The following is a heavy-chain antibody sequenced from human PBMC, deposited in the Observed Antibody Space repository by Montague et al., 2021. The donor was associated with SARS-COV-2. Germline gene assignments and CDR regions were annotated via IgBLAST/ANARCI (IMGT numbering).Heavy chain of an antibody. CDR2: MYYSGRN. Sequence: SETLSLTCTVSGGSISSYYWSWIRQPPGKGLEWIGYMYYSGRNNYNPSLKSRVTLSVDTSKNQFSLKLSSVTAADTAVYYCARDFDYWGQGTLVTVSS. J-gene: IGHJ4*02. CDR3: ARDFDY. CDR1: GGSISSYY. V-gene: IGHV4-59*13.